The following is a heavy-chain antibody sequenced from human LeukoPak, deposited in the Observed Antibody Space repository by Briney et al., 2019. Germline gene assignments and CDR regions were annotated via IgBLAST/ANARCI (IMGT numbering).Heavy chain of an antibody. Sequence: ASVKVSCKASGYTFTSYGICWVRQAPGQGLEWMGWISGYNGNTNYAQKFQGRVTMTTDKSTSTAYMDLKSLRSDDTAVYYCARDPGYSYGVADYWGQGTLVIVSS. D-gene: IGHD5-18*01. CDR2: ISGYNGNT. CDR3: ARDPGYSYGVADY. CDR1: GYTFTSYG. V-gene: IGHV1-18*01. J-gene: IGHJ4*02.